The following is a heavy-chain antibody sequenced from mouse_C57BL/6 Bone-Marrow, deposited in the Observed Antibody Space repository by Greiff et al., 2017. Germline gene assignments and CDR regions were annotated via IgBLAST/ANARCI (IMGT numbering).Heavy chain of an antibody. D-gene: IGHD2-4*01. V-gene: IGHV2-2*01. CDR3: ARERSIYYDYEEDAMDY. CDR2: IWSGGST. Sequence: QVQLQQSGPGLVQPSQSLSITCTVSGFSLTSYGVHWVRQSPGKGLEWLGVIWSGGSTDYNAAFISRLSISKDNSKSQVFFKMKSLQADDTAIYYCARERSIYYDYEEDAMDYWGQGTTLTVSS. CDR1: GFSLTSYG. J-gene: IGHJ2*01.